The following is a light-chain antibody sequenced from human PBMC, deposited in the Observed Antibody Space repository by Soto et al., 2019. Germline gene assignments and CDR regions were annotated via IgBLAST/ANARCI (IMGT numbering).Light chain of an antibody. Sequence: EIVLTQSPDTLSLSPGERATLSCRASQSISISYLAWYQQQPGQAPRLLIYSTPTRATGIPDRFSGSGSGTDFTLTITKLEPGDFAVYYCQQYGGSSWTFGQGTKVEIK. V-gene: IGKV3-20*01. CDR2: STP. J-gene: IGKJ1*01. CDR1: QSISISY. CDR3: QQYGGSSWT.